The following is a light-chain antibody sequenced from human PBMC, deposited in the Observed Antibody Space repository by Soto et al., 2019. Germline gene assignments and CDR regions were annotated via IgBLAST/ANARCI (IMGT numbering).Light chain of an antibody. CDR1: QDINDY. CDR3: QQYDSLPYT. J-gene: IGKJ2*01. CDR2: GAS. V-gene: IGKV1-33*01. Sequence: EIPMTQSPSSLSASLGDRVTITCQASQDINDYSNWYQQKPGKAPRLLIYGASFLEVGVPSRFSGSGSGTHFTLTISSLQPEDVATYYCQQYDSLPYTFGQGPRLEIK.